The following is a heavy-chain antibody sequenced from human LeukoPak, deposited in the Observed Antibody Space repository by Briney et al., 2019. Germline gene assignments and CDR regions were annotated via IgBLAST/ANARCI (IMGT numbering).Heavy chain of an antibody. Sequence: ASVKVSCKASGGTFSSYAISWVRQAPGQGLEWMGGIIPIFGTANYAQKFQSRVTITADESTSTAYMELSSLRSEDTAVYYCARVVRGWSGYYSPFDYWGQGTLVTVSS. CDR1: GGTFSSYA. V-gene: IGHV1-69*13. D-gene: IGHD3-3*01. CDR2: IIPIFGTA. J-gene: IGHJ4*02. CDR3: ARVVRGWSGYYSPFDY.